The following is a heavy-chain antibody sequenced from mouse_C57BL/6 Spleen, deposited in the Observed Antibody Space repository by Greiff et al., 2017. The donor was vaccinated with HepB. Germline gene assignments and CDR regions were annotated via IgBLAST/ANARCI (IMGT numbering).Heavy chain of an antibody. CDR1: GFSLTSYG. Sequence: QVQLKESGPGLVAPSQSLSITCTVSGFSLTSYGVPWVRQPPGKGLEWLGVIWAGGSTNYNSALMSRLSISKDNYKSQVFLKMKSLQTDDTDMYYCDRLEDRWGQGTTLTVSS. J-gene: IGHJ2*01. CDR2: IWAGGST. V-gene: IGHV2-9*02. CDR3: DRLEDR.